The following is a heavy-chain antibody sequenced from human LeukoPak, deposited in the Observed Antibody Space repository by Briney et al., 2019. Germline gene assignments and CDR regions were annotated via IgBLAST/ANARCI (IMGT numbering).Heavy chain of an antibody. CDR3: ATPYYYGTGTSYYYGMDV. J-gene: IGHJ6*02. Sequence: ASVKVSCKVSGYTLTELSMHWVRQAPGKGREWMGGFDPEDGETLNAQKFKGRVNMTEDTSTDTAYMELSSLRSEDRAVYYCATPYYYGTGTSYYYGMDVWGQGTTVTVSS. D-gene: IGHD3-10*01. V-gene: IGHV1-24*01. CDR2: FDPEDGET. CDR1: GYTLTELS.